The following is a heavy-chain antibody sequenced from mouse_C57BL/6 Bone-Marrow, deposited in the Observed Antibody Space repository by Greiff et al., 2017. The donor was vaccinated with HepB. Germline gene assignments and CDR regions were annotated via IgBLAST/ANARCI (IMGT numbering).Heavy chain of an antibody. CDR2: IYPGDGDT. CDR3: ARRGYAMDY. CDR1: GYAFSSSW. J-gene: IGHJ4*01. V-gene: IGHV1-82*01. Sequence: VQLQQSGAELVKPGASVKISCKASGYAFSSSWMNWVKQRPGKGLEWIGRIYPGDGDTNYNGKFKGKATLTADKSSSTAYMQLSSLTSEDSAVYFCARRGYAMDYWGQGTSVTVSS.